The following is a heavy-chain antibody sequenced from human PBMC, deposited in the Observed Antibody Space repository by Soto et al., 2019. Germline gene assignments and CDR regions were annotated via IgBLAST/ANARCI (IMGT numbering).Heavy chain of an antibody. J-gene: IGHJ6*03. Sequence: SETLSLTCTVSGGSISSSSYYWGWIRQPPGKGLEWIGSIYDSGSTYYNPSLKRRVTISVDTSKNQFSLKLSPVTAADTAVYYCARTNLWFGADAFSYYMDVWGKGTTVTVSS. V-gene: IGHV4-39*01. D-gene: IGHD3-10*01. CDR2: IYDSGST. CDR1: GGSISSSSYY. CDR3: ARTNLWFGADAFSYYMDV.